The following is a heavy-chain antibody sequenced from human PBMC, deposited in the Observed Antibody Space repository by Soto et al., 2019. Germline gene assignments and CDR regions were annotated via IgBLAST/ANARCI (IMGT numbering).Heavy chain of an antibody. V-gene: IGHV3-33*01. D-gene: IGHD2-15*01. Sequence: GGSLRLSCAASGFTFSSYGMHWVRQAPGKGLEWVAVIWYDGSNKYYADSVKGRFTISRDNSKNTLYLQMNSLRAEDTAVYYCARGYCSGGSCYDPTYYYYYGRGGWGQGTTVTV. J-gene: IGHJ6*02. CDR1: GFTFSSYG. CDR2: IWYDGSNK. CDR3: ARGYCSGGSCYDPTYYYYYGRGG.